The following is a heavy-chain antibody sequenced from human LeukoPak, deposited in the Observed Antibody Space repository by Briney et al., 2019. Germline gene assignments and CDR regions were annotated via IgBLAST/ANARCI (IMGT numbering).Heavy chain of an antibody. CDR1: GFTVSSNE. Sequence: GGSLRLSCAASGFTVSSNEMSWVRQAPGKGLEWVSSISGGSTYYADSRKGRFTISRDNSKNTLHLQMNSLRAEDTAVYYCARDLSGVTGYTYGRGIDYWGQGTLVTVSS. CDR3: ARDLSGVTGYTYGRGIDY. J-gene: IGHJ4*02. V-gene: IGHV3-38-3*01. CDR2: ISGGST. D-gene: IGHD5-18*01.